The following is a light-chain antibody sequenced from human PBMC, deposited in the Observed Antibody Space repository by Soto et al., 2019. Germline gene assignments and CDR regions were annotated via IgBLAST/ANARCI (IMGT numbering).Light chain of an antibody. Sequence: QSALTQPASVSGSPGQSITISCTGTPPPIGSYNRVSWYQQHPGKAPKLIIYEVTDRPSGVSNRFSGSKSGNTASLTISGLQAEDEAEYYCSSYTNINTRACVFGTGTKVTVL. J-gene: IGLJ1*01. CDR1: PPPIGSYNR. V-gene: IGLV2-14*01. CDR3: SSYTNINTRACV. CDR2: EVT.